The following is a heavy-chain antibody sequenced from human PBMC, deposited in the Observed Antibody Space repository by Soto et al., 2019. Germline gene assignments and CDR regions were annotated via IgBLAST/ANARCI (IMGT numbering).Heavy chain of an antibody. J-gene: IGHJ4*02. V-gene: IGHV4-31*01. CDR1: GGSISSGGYY. CDR2: IYNSGST. D-gene: IGHD6-13*01. Sequence: QVQLQESGPGLVKPSQTLSLTCTVSGGSISSGGYYWSWIRQHPGKGLEWIGYIYNSGSTYYNPSLKSAVTISVDTSKNQSSLKLSSVTAADTAVYYCASHIGSSNPADYWGQGTLVTVSS. CDR3: ASHIGSSNPADY.